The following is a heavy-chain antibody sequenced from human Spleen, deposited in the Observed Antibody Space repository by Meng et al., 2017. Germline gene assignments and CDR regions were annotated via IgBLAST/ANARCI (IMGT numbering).Heavy chain of an antibody. CDR3: ARDFVSQHSDS. CDR1: GFTVSNSY. Sequence: EVQLVESGGGLVQPGGSLRLSCAASGFTVSNSYMSWVRQAPGKGLEWVSVIYSGGSTYYADSVKGRFTISRDNSKNTLYLQMSNLRAEDTAVYFCARDFVSQHSDSWGQGILVTVSS. J-gene: IGHJ4*02. V-gene: IGHV3-66*01. CDR2: IYSGGST. D-gene: IGHD2-15*01.